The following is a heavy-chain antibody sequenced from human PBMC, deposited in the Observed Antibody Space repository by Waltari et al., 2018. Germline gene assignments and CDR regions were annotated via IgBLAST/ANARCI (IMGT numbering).Heavy chain of an antibody. D-gene: IGHD2-15*01. CDR3: ARGGDIVVVVAALFGWFDP. V-gene: IGHV1-69*01. J-gene: IGHJ5*02. CDR1: GGTFSSYA. CDR2: ITPILGTA. Sequence: QVQLVQSGAEVKKPGSSVKVSCKASGGTFSSYAISWVRQAPGQGLEWMGGITPILGTANYAQKFQGRVTITADESTSTAYMELSSLRSEDTAVYYCARGGDIVVVVAALFGWFDPWGQGTLVTVSS.